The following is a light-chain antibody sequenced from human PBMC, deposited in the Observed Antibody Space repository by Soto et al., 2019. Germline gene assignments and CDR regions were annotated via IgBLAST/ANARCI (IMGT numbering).Light chain of an antibody. Sequence: DIQKTQSPSTLSVSVGDRVTITCRASQSISSWLAWYQQKPGKAPKLLIYDASSLESGVPSRFSGSGSGTDFTLSINSLQPEDFATYYCQQSYSTVTFGQGTKVDIK. CDR1: QSISSW. CDR2: DAS. V-gene: IGKV1-5*01. J-gene: IGKJ1*01. CDR3: QQSYSTVT.